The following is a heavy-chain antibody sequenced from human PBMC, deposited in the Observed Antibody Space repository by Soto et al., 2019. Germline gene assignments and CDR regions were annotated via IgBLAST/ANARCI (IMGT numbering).Heavy chain of an antibody. CDR2: FDPEDGET. D-gene: IGHD6-6*01. J-gene: IGHJ6*02. CDR3: AAGSSSQDYYYYGMDV. V-gene: IGHV1-24*01. CDR1: GYTLTELS. Sequence: ASVKVSCKVSGYTLTELSMHWVRQAPGKGLEWMGGFDPEDGETIYAQKFQGRVTMTEDTSTDTAYMELSSLRSEDTAVYYCAAGSSSQDYYYYGMDVWGQGTTVTVSS.